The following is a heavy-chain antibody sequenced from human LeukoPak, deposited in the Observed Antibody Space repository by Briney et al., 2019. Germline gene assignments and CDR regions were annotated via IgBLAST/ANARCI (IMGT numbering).Heavy chain of an antibody. CDR1: GGSISSGSYY. CDR3: ARDSGTTGEVKFDP. CDR2: IHSGTT. J-gene: IGHJ5*02. D-gene: IGHD3-10*01. V-gene: IGHV4-61*02. Sequence: SQTLSLTCTVSGGSISSGSYYWSWIRQPAGKGLEWIGRIHSGTTTYNPSLKSRVTMSLDTSKSQVSLTLSSVTAADTALYYCARDSGTTGEVKFDPWGQGILVTVSS.